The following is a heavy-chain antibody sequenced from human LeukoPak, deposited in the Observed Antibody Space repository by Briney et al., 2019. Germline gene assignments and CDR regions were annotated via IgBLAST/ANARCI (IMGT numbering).Heavy chain of an antibody. Sequence: PGGSLRLSCAASGFTFSSYGMSWVRQAPGKGLEWVSAISGSGGSTYYADSVKGRFTISRDNSKNTLYLQMNSLRAEDTAVYYCAKSRVDILTGYYKTTPDDAFDIWGQGTMVTVSS. CDR3: AKSRVDILTGYYKTTPDDAFDI. CDR2: ISGSGGST. V-gene: IGHV3-23*01. D-gene: IGHD3-9*01. CDR1: GFTFSSYG. J-gene: IGHJ3*02.